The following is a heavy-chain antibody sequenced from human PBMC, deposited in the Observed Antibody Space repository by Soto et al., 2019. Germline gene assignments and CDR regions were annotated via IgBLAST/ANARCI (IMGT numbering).Heavy chain of an antibody. CDR3: AKDADYFGSGSESLYFDY. V-gene: IGHV3-23*01. CDR2: ISGSGSSR. D-gene: IGHD3-10*01. Sequence: GGSLRLSCEVSGFTFSTYAMSWVRQAPGKGLEWVSGISGSGSSRNYADFVKGRFTISRDNSKNALYLQMNSLRAEDTAVYYCAKDADYFGSGSESLYFDYWGQGTLVTVSS. J-gene: IGHJ4*02. CDR1: GFTFSTYA.